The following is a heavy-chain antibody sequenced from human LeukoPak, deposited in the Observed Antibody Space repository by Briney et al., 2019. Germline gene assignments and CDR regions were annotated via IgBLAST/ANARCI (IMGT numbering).Heavy chain of an antibody. CDR1: GFGFSVYA. CDR2: INAYSTKT. D-gene: IGHD1-14*01. Sequence: GGSLRLSCAASGFGFSVYAMNWVRQSPGRGLEWVSGINAYSTKTYYADSVKGRFTISRDNSKNTVYLQMNSLRAEDTAVYYCAKDLRYWDAFDIWGQGTMVTVSS. CDR3: AKDLRYWDAFDI. J-gene: IGHJ3*02. V-gene: IGHV3-23*01.